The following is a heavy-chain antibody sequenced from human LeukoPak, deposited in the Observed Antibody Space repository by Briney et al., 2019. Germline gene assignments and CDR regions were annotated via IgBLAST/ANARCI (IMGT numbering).Heavy chain of an antibody. D-gene: IGHD3-9*01. CDR3: AREWEYYDILTGTTASFDY. CDR1: GFTFSTYS. V-gene: IGHV3-21*01. J-gene: IGHJ4*02. Sequence: GGSLRLSCAASGFTFSTYSTNWVRQAPGKGLEWVSSISSSSSYIHYADSVKGRFTISRDNAKNSLYLQMNSLRAEDTAVYYCAREWEYYDILTGTTASFDYWGQGTLVTVS. CDR2: ISSSSSYI.